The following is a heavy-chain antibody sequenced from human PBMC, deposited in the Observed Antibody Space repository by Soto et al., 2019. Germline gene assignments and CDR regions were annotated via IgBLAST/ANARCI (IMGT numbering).Heavy chain of an antibody. Sequence: PSETLSLTCAVFGDSFGDYYWNWIRQPPGKGLQWIGYIFYSGGTAYNPSLKSRVTISLDMSKKQISLKLSSVTTADTATYFCARLQLVQKVIDYWGQGTLVTVSS. D-gene: IGHD1-1*01. CDR1: GDSFGDYY. J-gene: IGHJ4*02. V-gene: IGHV4-59*01. CDR3: ARLQLVQKVIDY. CDR2: IFYSGGT.